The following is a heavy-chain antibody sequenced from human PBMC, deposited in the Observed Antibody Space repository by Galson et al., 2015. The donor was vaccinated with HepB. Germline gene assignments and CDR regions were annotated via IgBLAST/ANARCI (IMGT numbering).Heavy chain of an antibody. CDR1: GLPFNIYS. J-gene: IGHJ4*02. D-gene: IGHD3-3*01. Sequence: SLRLSCAASGLPFNIYSMNRVRQAPGKGLEWVSYITSRSSPIYYADSVRGRFTISRDNAMNSLYLQMNNLRDEDTAVYFCARGREWAFDYWGQGTLVTVSS. V-gene: IGHV3-48*02. CDR3: ARGREWAFDY. CDR2: ITSRSSPI.